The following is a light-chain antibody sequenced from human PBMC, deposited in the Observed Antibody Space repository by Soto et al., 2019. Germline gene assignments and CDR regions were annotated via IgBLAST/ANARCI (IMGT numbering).Light chain of an antibody. Sequence: DIQMTQSPSSLSASVGDRVTITCRASQTITSYLNWYHQKPGKAPKLLIYGASKLKSGVPSRFSGSGSGTDFTLTISSLQPEDFATYDCQHSHSPPHTFGQGTKVEVK. CDR2: GAS. J-gene: IGKJ1*01. CDR3: QHSHSPPHT. CDR1: QTITSY. V-gene: IGKV1-39*01.